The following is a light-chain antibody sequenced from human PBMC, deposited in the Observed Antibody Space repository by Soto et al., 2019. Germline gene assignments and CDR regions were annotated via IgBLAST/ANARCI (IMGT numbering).Light chain of an antibody. Sequence: QSVLTQPASVSGSPGQSITISCTGTRGDVGAYNLVSWYQQHPGKAPKLMIYAVTNRPSGISNRFSGSKSGHTASLTISGVQAEDEADYYCNSYTTSSTLVFGTGTQLTVL. CDR3: NSYTTSSTLV. V-gene: IGLV2-14*02. J-gene: IGLJ7*01. CDR2: AVT. CDR1: RGDVGAYNL.